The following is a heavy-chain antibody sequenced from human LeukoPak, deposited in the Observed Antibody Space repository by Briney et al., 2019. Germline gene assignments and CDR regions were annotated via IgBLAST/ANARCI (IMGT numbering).Heavy chain of an antibody. V-gene: IGHV3-23*01. CDR3: AKFPSGYYYGSGSDYFDY. J-gene: IGHJ4*02. Sequence: GGSLRLSCAASGFPFSNYAMSWVRQAPGKGLEWDSDISFSAGRPYYADSVRGRFTISRDNSKNTLSLQMNSLRADDTAVYYCAKFPSGYYYGSGSDYFDYWGQGTLVTVSS. CDR1: GFPFSNYA. CDR2: ISFSAGRP. D-gene: IGHD3-10*01.